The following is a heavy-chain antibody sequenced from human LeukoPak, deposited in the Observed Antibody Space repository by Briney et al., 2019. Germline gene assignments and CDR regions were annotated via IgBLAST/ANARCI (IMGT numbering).Heavy chain of an antibody. D-gene: IGHD4-11*01. CDR2: ISYDGSNK. Sequence: GGSLRLSCGASGFSFTTYWMAWVRQAPGKGLEWVAVISYDGSNKYYADSVKGRFTISRDNSKNTLYLQMNSLRAEDTAVYYCAKDPTRYYYYMDVWGKGTTVTVSS. J-gene: IGHJ6*03. V-gene: IGHV3-30*18. CDR3: AKDPTRYYYYMDV. CDR1: GFSFTTYW.